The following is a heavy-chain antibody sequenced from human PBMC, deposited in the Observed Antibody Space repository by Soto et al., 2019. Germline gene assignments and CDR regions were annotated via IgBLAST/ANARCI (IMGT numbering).Heavy chain of an antibody. J-gene: IGHJ5*02. D-gene: IGHD6-13*01. Sequence: SETLSLTCAVYGGSFSGYSWSWIRQSPGKGLVWIGEISQSGSINYNPSLKSRVTISVDTSKNQFSLKLSSVTAADTAVYYCARGRYSSSWYVRFNWFDPWGQGTLVTVSS. V-gene: IGHV4-34*01. CDR3: ARGRYSSSWYVRFNWFDP. CDR1: GGSFSGYS. CDR2: ISQSGSI.